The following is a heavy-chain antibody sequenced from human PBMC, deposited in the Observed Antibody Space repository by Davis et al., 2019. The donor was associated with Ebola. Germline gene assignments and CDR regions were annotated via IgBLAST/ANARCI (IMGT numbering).Heavy chain of an antibody. CDR1: GFTFLNYA. D-gene: IGHD1-7*01. V-gene: IGHV3-21*01. Sequence: PGGSLRLSCATSGFTFLNYAMTWVRQAPGKGLEWVSSISSSSSYIYYADSVKGRFTISRDNAKNSLYLQMNSLRAEDTAVYYCAREAGTTSDYWGQGTLVTVSS. CDR3: AREAGTTSDY. J-gene: IGHJ4*02. CDR2: ISSSSSYI.